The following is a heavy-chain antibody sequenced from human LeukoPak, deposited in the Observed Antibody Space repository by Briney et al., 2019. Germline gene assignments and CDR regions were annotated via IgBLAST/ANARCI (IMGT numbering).Heavy chain of an antibody. D-gene: IGHD6-19*01. CDR1: GFTFSGYW. V-gene: IGHV3-74*01. CDR2: IKSDGSST. Sequence: GGSLRLSCAASGFTFSGYWMHGVRQAPGKGLVWVSRIKSDGSSTTYAESVKGRFTISRDNAKNTLNLQMNSLRDEDTAVYYCARGGVSSGYDYWGQGTLVTVSS. J-gene: IGHJ4*02. CDR3: ARGGVSSGYDY.